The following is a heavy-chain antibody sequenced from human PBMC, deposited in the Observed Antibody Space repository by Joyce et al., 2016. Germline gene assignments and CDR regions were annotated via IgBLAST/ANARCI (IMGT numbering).Heavy chain of an antibody. CDR3: ARAPTPPGWFDP. V-gene: IGHV4-38-2*01. CDR2: IYHRGST. J-gene: IGHJ5*02. CDR1: GYSISSGYY. Sequence: QVQLQESGPGLVKPSETLSLTCAVSGYSISSGYYWGWIRQPPGKGLEWIGSIYHRGSTYNNPSLKSRVTISVDTSKNHFSLNLNAVTAADTAVYYCARAPTPPGWFDPWGQGALVTVSS. D-gene: IGHD1-14*01.